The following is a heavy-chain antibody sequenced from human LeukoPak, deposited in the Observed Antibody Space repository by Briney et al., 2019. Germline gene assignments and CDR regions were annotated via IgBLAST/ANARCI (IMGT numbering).Heavy chain of an antibody. V-gene: IGHV6-1*01. CDR3: ARDGGWAGFDI. CDR2: TFYRSKWYN. J-gene: IGHJ3*02. CDR1: GDSVSSNSVA. Sequence: SQTLSLTCAISGDSVSSNSVAWNWIRQSPSRGLEWLGRTFYRSKWYNDYAVCVKSRITVNPDTSKNQFSLQLNSVTPEDTAVYYCARDGGWAGFDIWGQGTMVTVSS. D-gene: IGHD6-19*01.